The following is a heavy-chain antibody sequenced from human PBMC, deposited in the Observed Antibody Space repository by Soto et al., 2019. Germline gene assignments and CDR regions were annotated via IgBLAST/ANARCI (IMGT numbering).Heavy chain of an antibody. CDR2: IIPIFGTA. D-gene: IGHD3-3*01. Sequence: QVQLVQSGAEVKKPGSSVKVSCKASGGTFSSYAISWVRQAPGQGLEWMGGIIPIFGTANYAQKFQGRVTITADEPTSTAYMELSSLRSEDTAVYYCAREQPTIFGVVIESYYYYYGMDVWGQGTTVTVSS. CDR1: GGTFSSYA. V-gene: IGHV1-69*01. CDR3: AREQPTIFGVVIESYYYYYGMDV. J-gene: IGHJ6*02.